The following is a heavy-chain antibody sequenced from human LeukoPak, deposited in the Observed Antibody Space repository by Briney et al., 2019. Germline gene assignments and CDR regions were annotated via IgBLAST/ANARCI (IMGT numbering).Heavy chain of an antibody. CDR1: GFTFSSCS. V-gene: IGHV3-21*01. CDR2: ISSSSSYI. CDR3: ARDPGDAFDI. J-gene: IGHJ3*02. Sequence: GGSLRLSCAASGFTFSSCSMNWVRQAPGKGLEWVSSISSSSSYIYYADSVKGRFTISRDNAKNSLYLQMNSLRAEDTAVYYCARDPGDAFDIWGQGTMVTVSS.